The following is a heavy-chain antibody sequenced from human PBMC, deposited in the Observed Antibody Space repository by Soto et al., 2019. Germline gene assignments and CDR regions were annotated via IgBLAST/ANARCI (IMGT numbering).Heavy chain of an antibody. Sequence: SETLSLTCTVSGGSISSYYWSWIRQPPGKGLEWIGYIYYSGSTNYNPSLKSRVTISVDTSKNQFSLKLSSVTAADTAVYYCARDRQGFYGEQHYYGMDVWGQGTTVTVYS. CDR2: IYYSGST. V-gene: IGHV4-59*01. CDR3: ARDRQGFYGEQHYYGMDV. J-gene: IGHJ6*02. CDR1: GGSISSYY. D-gene: IGHD4-17*01.